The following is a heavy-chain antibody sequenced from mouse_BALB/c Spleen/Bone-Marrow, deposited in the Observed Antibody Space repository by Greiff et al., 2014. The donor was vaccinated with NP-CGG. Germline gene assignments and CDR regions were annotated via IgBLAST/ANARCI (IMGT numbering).Heavy chain of an antibody. CDR3: TRSYYGRAMDY. V-gene: IGHV1S41*01. D-gene: IGHD1-1*01. CDR1: GYTFTSYW. Sequence: DPVKPGASVKLSCKASGYTFTSYWINWIKQRPGQGLEWIGRIAPGSGSTYYDEMFKGKATLTVDTSSSTAYIQLSSLSAEDAAVYCCTRSYYGRAMDYWGQGTSVTVSS. J-gene: IGHJ4*01. CDR2: IAPGSGST.